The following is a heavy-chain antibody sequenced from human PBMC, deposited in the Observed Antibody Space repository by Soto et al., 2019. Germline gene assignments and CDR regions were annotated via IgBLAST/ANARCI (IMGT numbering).Heavy chain of an antibody. V-gene: IGHV3-23*01. Sequence: GGSLRLSYAASGFTFSSYSMSWVRQSPGKGLEWVSAISGSGGSTYYADSGKGRFTISRDNSKNTLYLQMSSLRAEDTAVYYCAKSYDILTGSDNWFDPWGQGTLVTVSS. J-gene: IGHJ5*02. CDR1: GFTFSSYS. CDR3: AKSYDILTGSDNWFDP. CDR2: ISGSGGST. D-gene: IGHD3-9*01.